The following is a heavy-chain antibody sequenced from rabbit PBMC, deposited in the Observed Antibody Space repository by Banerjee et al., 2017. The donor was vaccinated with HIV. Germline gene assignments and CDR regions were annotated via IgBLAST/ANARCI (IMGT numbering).Heavy chain of an antibody. D-gene: IGHD4-1*01. CDR2: IDVGDSAST. CDR1: GFSFSSSYW. Sequence: QSLEESGGDLVKPGASLTLTCKASGFSFSSSYWMCWVRQAPGKGLEWIGTIDVGDSASTYYASWAKGRFTISKTSSTTVSLQMTSLTAADTATYFCVSSSGPFNLWGQGTLVTVS. J-gene: IGHJ4*01. V-gene: IGHV1S40*01. CDR3: VSSSGPFNL.